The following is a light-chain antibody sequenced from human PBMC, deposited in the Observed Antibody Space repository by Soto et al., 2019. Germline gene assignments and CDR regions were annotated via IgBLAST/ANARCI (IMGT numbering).Light chain of an antibody. CDR2: GAS. CDR1: QSVSNNY. Sequence: EILFTQFPGTLSLSPGERATLSCRASQSVSNNYLAWYQQKPGKAPRLLIYGASNRATGIPDRFSGSGSGTDFTLAIRRLEPEDVAVYYCQQYGSSGTFGQGTQVEIK. J-gene: IGKJ1*01. V-gene: IGKV3-20*01. CDR3: QQYGSSGT.